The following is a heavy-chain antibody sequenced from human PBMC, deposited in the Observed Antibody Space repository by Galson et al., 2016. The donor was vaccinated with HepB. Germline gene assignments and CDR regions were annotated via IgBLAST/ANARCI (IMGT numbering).Heavy chain of an antibody. J-gene: IGHJ6*02. Sequence: SLRLSCAVSAGTFKNYAMNWVRQAPGKGLEWVAAISGSGGRTSYEDSVRGRFTISRDNSKNTLFLRMNSLRAEYTAVYYCARAYYFGMDVWGQGTTVTVSS. CDR3: ARAYYFGMDV. V-gene: IGHV3-23*01. CDR1: AGTFKNYA. CDR2: ISGSGGRT.